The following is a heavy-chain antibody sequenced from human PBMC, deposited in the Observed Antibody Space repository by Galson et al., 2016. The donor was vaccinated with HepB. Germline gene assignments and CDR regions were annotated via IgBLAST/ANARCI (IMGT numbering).Heavy chain of an antibody. D-gene: IGHD3-9*01. CDR2: INHSGRT. CDR3: ARGLYYDFLTGYSNAFDI. J-gene: IGHJ3*02. CDR1: GGSFSDYY. Sequence: ETLSLTCAVYGGSFSDYYWSWIRQPPGKGLEWIGKINHSGRTNYNPSLKSRVTISVDTSKNPFSLKVNSVTAADTAVYYCARGLYYDFLTGYSNAFDIWGQGTTVIVSS. V-gene: IGHV4-34*01.